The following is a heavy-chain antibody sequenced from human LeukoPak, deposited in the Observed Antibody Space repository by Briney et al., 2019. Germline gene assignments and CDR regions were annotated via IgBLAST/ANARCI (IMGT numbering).Heavy chain of an antibody. D-gene: IGHD2-21*01. J-gene: IGHJ4*02. CDR1: GFTFRSHA. CDR2: IYENGGTT. CDR3: AKDFRIGYSAHFDY. Sequence: LSGGSLRLSCVGSGFTFRSHAMSWVRQAPEKGLEFVSGIYENGGTTYYADSVKGRFSIPRDNSKNTLYLQMDSLRGEDTAVYYCAKDFRIGYSAHFDYWGQGALVTVSS. V-gene: IGHV3-23*01.